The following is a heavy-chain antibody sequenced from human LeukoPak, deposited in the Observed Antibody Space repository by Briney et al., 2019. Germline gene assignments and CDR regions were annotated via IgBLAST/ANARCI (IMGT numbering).Heavy chain of an antibody. CDR2: ISDDGNNK. J-gene: IGHJ4*02. CDR1: GFTFTNFA. D-gene: IGHD3-22*01. V-gene: IGHV3-30*18. CDR3: AKVPRRSGLKGYYFDY. Sequence: GRSLRLSCAASGFTFTNFAMHWVRQAPGKGLEWVTVISDDGNNKYFADSVKGRFTISRDNSKNTLYLQMNSLRVEDTAVYYCAKVPRRSGLKGYYFDYWGQGTVVTVSS.